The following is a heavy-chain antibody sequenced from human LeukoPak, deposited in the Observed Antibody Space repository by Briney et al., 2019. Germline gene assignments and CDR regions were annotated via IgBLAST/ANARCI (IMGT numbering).Heavy chain of an antibody. D-gene: IGHD1-1*01. CDR2: IYHSGST. CDR3: ARVDNQNYFSY. Sequence: SETLSLTCAVSGYSISSGYYWGWIRQPPGKGLEWIGSIYHSGSTYYNPSLKSRVTISVDTSKNQFSLKLSSVTAADAAVYYCARVDNQNYFSYWGQGTLVTVSS. CDR1: GYSISSGYY. V-gene: IGHV4-38-2*01. J-gene: IGHJ4*02.